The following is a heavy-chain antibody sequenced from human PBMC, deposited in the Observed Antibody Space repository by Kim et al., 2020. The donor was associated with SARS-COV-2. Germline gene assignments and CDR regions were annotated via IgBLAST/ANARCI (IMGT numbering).Heavy chain of an antibody. J-gene: IGHJ4*02. CDR2: ISHNGATT. V-gene: IGHV3-23*01. CDR3: ARGQVVKAPPLTFDN. CDR1: GFTFNGDI. Sequence: GGSLRLSCAASGFTFNGDIMRWVRQAPGKGLEWVSSISHNGATTYYADSVKGRFTISRDNSKNTVSLQMNSLRVDDTAIYYCARGQVVKAPPLTFDNWCQGDLVTVS. D-gene: IGHD2-2*01.